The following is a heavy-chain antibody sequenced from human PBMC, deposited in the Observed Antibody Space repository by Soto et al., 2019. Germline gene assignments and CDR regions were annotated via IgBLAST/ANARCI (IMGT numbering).Heavy chain of an antibody. CDR3: AKIGLIGYLSGAGCSSGNYFDY. Sequence: GGSLRLSCAASGFTFSSYGLHWVRQAPGKGLEWVAVISYDGSNKYYADSVQGRFTVARDNSKNTVYLQMNSLRTEDTAVYYCAKIGLIGYLSGAGCSSGNYFDYWGQGTLDTVSS. CDR2: ISYDGSNK. CDR1: GFTFSSYG. V-gene: IGHV3-30*18. D-gene: IGHD2-15*01. J-gene: IGHJ4*02.